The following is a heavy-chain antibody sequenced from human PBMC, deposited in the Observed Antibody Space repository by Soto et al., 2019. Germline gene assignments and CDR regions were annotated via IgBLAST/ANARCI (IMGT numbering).Heavy chain of an antibody. V-gene: IGHV1-69*08. CDR3: ARDRSSRTSCARGYWYFDL. Sequence: QVQLVQSGAEVKKPGSSVKVSCKASRGTFSSYTINWVRQAPGQGLEWMGRIIPVLGLPNYAQKFQGRVTITADNSTSTAYMELSSLRSEDTAFYYCARDRSSRTSCARGYWYFDLWGRGTLVTVSS. J-gene: IGHJ2*01. CDR2: IIPVLGLP. CDR1: RGTFSSYT. D-gene: IGHD2-2*01.